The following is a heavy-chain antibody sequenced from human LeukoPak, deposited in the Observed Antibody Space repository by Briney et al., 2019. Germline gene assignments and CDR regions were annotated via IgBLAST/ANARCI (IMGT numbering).Heavy chain of an antibody. D-gene: IGHD3-3*01. CDR2: IGGLGSST. Sequence: GGSLRLSCAASGFTFSSHDMAWVRQAPGKGLEWVSAIGGLGSSTYYGDSVKGRFTISRDNSKNTVYLQMDSLRVEDTAVYYCARDPGVVAFHYFDFWGQGTLITVSS. V-gene: IGHV3-23*01. J-gene: IGHJ4*02. CDR1: GFTFSSHD. CDR3: ARDPGVVAFHYFDF.